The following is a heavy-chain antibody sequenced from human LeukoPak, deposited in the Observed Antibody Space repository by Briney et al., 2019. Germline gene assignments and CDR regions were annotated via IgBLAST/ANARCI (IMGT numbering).Heavy chain of an antibody. J-gene: IGHJ4*02. CDR1: GCSVSSYC. CDR3: ARTRSQAISAQYFDY. CDR2: FYYSGST. D-gene: IGHD2-2*02. V-gene: IGHV4-59*08. Sequence: SETLSLTCTVSGCSVSSYCWSWIRQPPGKGLEWIGYFYYSGSTNYNPSLKSRVTISVDTSKSQFSLNLTSVTAADTAVYYCARTRSQAISAQYFDYWGQGTLVTVSS.